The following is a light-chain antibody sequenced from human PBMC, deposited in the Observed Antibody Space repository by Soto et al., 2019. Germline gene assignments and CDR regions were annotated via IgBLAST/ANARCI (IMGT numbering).Light chain of an antibody. V-gene: IGKV1-39*01. J-gene: IGKJ1*01. CDR1: QNIVGY. Sequence: QSPASVPASIGDKVTITWRASQNIVGYLNWYQQKPGKAPKLLLYAASSLQTGVPSRFSGSGSGTDCTLTISSLESEDFATYYSQQSYRTPWTFGQGTKVDIK. CDR3: QQSYRTPWT. CDR2: AAS.